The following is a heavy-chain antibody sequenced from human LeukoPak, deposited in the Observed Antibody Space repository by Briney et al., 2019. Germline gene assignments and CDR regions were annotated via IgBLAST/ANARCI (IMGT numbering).Heavy chain of an antibody. J-gene: IGHJ5*02. D-gene: IGHD2-2*01. V-gene: IGHV6-1*01. CDR3: ARRLTQYDCFDP. CDR2: TYYRSTWYN. CDR1: GDSVSSNSVT. Sequence: SQTLSLTCAISGDSVSSNSVTWNWIRQSPSRGLEWLGRTYYRSTWYNDYAVSVRGRITVNPDTSKNQFSLHLNSVTPEDTPVYYCARRLTQYDCFDPWGQGILVTVSP.